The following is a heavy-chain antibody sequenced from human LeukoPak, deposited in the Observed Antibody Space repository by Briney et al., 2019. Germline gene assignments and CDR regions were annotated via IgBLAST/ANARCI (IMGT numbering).Heavy chain of an antibody. CDR1: GFTFSNAW. CDR3: TTDPGSSSWYWFDP. CDR2: IKSKTDGGTT. V-gene: IGHV3-15*01. D-gene: IGHD6-13*01. Sequence: PGGSLRLSRAASGFTFSNAWMSWVRQAPGKGLEWVGRIKSKTDGGTTDYAAPVKGRFTISRDDSKNTLYLQMNSLKTEDTAVYYCTTDPGSSSWYWFDPWGQGTLVTVSS. J-gene: IGHJ5*02.